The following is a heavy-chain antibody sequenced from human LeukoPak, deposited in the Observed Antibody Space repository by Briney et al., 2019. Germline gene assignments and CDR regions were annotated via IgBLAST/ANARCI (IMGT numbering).Heavy chain of an antibody. CDR1: GGSISNYY. J-gene: IGHJ3*02. V-gene: IGHV4-4*07. CDR2: IYTSAST. Sequence: SETLSLTCSVSGGSISNYYWSWIRQPAGKGLEWIGRIYTSASTNYNPSLKSRVTLSVDASKNQFSLRLSSLTAVDTAVYYCARGRYCSATICSGGDAFDIWGQGTVVTVSS. CDR3: ARGRYCSATICSGGDAFDI. D-gene: IGHD5-24*01.